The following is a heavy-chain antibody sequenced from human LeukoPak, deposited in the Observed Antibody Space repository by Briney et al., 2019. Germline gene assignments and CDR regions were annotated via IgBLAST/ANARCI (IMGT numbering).Heavy chain of an antibody. J-gene: IGHJ3*02. V-gene: IGHV3-23*01. Sequence: SGGSLRLSCAASGFTFSSYGMSWVRQAPGKGLEWVSAISGSGGSTYYADSVKGRFTISRDNSKNTLYLQMNSLRAEDTAVYYCAKDEWYYYDSSGYPYAFDIWGQGTMVTVSS. CDR2: ISGSGGST. D-gene: IGHD3-22*01. CDR1: GFTFSSYG. CDR3: AKDEWYYYDSSGYPYAFDI.